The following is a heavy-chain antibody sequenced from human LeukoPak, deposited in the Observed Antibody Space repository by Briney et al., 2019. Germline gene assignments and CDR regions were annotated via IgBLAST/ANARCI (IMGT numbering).Heavy chain of an antibody. D-gene: IGHD3-3*01. CDR2: MNPNSGNT. J-gene: IGHJ3*02. V-gene: IGHV1-8*01. CDR1: GYTFTSYD. Sequence: ASVKVSCKASGYTFTSYDINWVRQATGQGLEWMGWMNPNSGNTGYAQKFQGRVTMTRNTSISTAYMELSSLRSEDTAVYYCARGRGRFLEWLSMDDAFDIWGQGTMVTVSS. CDR3: ARGRGRFLEWLSMDDAFDI.